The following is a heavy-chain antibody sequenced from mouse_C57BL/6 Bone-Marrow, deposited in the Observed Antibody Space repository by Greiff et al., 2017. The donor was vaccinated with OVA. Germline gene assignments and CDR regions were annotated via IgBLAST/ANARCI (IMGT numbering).Heavy chain of an antibody. CDR3: ARRGYSPFAY. D-gene: IGHD3-1*01. Sequence: EVMLVESGGDLVKPGGSLKLSCAASGFTFSSYGMSWVRQTPDKRLEWVATISSGGSYTYYPDSVKGRFTISRDNAKNTLYLQMSSLKSEDTAMYYCARRGYSPFAYWGQGTLVTVSA. CDR1: GFTFSSYG. J-gene: IGHJ3*01. V-gene: IGHV5-6*02. CDR2: ISSGGSYT.